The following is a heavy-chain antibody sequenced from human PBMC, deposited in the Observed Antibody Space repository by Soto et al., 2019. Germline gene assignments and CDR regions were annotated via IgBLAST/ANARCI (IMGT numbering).Heavy chain of an antibody. CDR3: ARGTKNPARIAARWFDP. D-gene: IGHD6-6*01. J-gene: IGHJ5*02. CDR2: ISSSSSYI. CDR1: GFTFSSYS. Sequence: GGSLRLSCAASGFTFSSYSMNWVRQAPGKGLEWVSSISSSSSYIYYADSVKGRFTISRDNAKNSLYLQMNSLRAEDTAVYYCARGTKNPARIAARWFDPWGQGTLVTVSS. V-gene: IGHV3-21*01.